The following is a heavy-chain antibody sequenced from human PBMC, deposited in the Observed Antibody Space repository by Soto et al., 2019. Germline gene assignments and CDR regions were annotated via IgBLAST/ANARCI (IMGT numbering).Heavy chain of an antibody. CDR1: GFTFSSYA. V-gene: IGHV3-23*01. D-gene: IGHD4-4*01. J-gene: IGHJ6*02. CDR3: AKDTPSKVTAGRYGMDV. CDR2: ISGSGGST. Sequence: EVQLLESGGGLVQPGGSLRLSCAASGFTFSSYAMSWVRQAPGKGLEWVSAISGSGGSTYYADSVKGRFTISRDHSQHALYLQMNRLRAEETAVYYCAKDTPSKVTAGRYGMDVWGQGTTVTVSS.